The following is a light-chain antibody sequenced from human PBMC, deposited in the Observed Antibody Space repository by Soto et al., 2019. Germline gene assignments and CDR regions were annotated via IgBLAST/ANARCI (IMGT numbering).Light chain of an antibody. V-gene: IGLV2-14*01. CDR2: EVS. CDR3: CSSVSSKTYV. Sequence: QSALTQPASVSGTPGQSITISCTGTRSDVGGYNFVSWYQQHPGKAPKLIIYEVSNRPSGVSNRFSGSKSDNTASLTISGLHAEDDADYYCCSSVSSKTYVFGTGTKVTVL. J-gene: IGLJ1*01. CDR1: RSDVGGYNF.